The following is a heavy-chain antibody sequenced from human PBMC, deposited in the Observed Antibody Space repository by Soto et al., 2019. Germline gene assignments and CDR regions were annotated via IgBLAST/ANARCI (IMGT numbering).Heavy chain of an antibody. CDR3: AREGGPRSY. V-gene: IGHV3-48*01. Sequence: EVQLVESGGILVQPGGSLRLSCAASGFTFSSYSMNWVRQAPGKGLEWVSYISSSSRPIYYADSVKGRFTISRDNAKNSLYLQMNTLRAEDTAVYYCAREGGPRSYWGQGTLVTVSS. CDR1: GFTFSSYS. D-gene: IGHD2-15*01. CDR2: ISSSSRPI. J-gene: IGHJ4*02.